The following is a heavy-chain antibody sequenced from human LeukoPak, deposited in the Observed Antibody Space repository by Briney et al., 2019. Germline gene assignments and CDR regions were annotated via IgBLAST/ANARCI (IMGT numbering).Heavy chain of an antibody. D-gene: IGHD4-17*01. V-gene: IGHV1-18*04. CDR1: GYTFTSYG. J-gene: IGHJ4*02. Sequence: ASVKVSCKASGYTFTSYGISWVRQAPGQGLEWMGWISAYNGNTNYAQKLQGRVTMTTDTSTSTAYMELRSLRPDDTAVYYCARDAHGDYDLGAYWWGQGTLVTVSS. CDR3: ARDAHGDYDLGAYW. CDR2: ISAYNGNT.